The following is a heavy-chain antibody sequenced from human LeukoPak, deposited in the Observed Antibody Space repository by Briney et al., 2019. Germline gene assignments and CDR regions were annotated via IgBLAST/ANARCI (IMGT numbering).Heavy chain of an antibody. CDR3: AREQQLGPYYNHYMDV. CDR1: GYTFTSYD. CDR2: MNPNSGNT. Sequence: ASVKVSCKASGYTFTSYDINWVRQATGQGLEWMGWMNPNSGNTGYAQKFQGRVTMTRNTSISTAYMELSSLRSEDTAVYYCAREQQLGPYYNHYMDVWGKGTTVTISS. D-gene: IGHD6-13*01. V-gene: IGHV1-8*01. J-gene: IGHJ6*03.